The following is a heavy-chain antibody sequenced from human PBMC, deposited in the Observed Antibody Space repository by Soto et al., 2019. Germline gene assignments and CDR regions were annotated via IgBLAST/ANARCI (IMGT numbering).Heavy chain of an antibody. CDR2: IDWDDDK. D-gene: IGHD3-10*01. V-gene: IGHV2-70*11. Sequence: SGPTLVKPTQTLTLTCTFSGFSLSTSGMCVSWIRQPPGKALEWLARIDWDDDKYYSTSLKTRLTISKDTSKNQVVLTMTNMDPVDTATYYCARTPYYYGSGSRYYFDYWGQGTLVTVSS. J-gene: IGHJ4*02. CDR3: ARTPYYYGSGSRYYFDY. CDR1: GFSLSTSGMC.